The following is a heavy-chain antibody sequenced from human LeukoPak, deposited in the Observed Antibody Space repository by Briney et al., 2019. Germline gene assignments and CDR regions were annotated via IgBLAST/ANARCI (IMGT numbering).Heavy chain of an antibody. J-gene: IGHJ4*02. Sequence: ASVKVSCKASGYTFTSYGISWVRQAPGQGLEWMGWISAYNGNTNYAQKLQGRVTMTTDTSTSTAYMELRSLRSDDTAVYYCARDFTNHSGYEQFDYWGQGTLVTVSS. CDR3: ARDFTNHSGYEQFDY. D-gene: IGHD5-12*01. V-gene: IGHV1-18*04. CDR2: ISAYNGNT. CDR1: GYTFTSYG.